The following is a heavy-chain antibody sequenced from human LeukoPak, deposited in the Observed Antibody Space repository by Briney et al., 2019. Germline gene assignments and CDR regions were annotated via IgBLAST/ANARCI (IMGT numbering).Heavy chain of an antibody. CDR1: GGSFSGYY. Sequence: SETLSLTCAVYGGSFSGYYWSWIRQPPGKGLEWIGEINHSGSTNYNPSLKSRVTISVDTSKNQFSLKLSSVTAADTAVYYCARQAAAGTPFDYWGQGTLVTVSS. V-gene: IGHV4-34*01. J-gene: IGHJ4*02. D-gene: IGHD6-13*01. CDR2: INHSGST. CDR3: ARQAAAGTPFDY.